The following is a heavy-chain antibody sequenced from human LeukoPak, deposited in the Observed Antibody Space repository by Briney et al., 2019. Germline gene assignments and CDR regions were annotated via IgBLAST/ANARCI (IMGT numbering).Heavy chain of an antibody. CDR3: ARGDYGSTNPGY. Sequence: PGRSLRLSCAASGFTFSSYAMHWVRQAPGKGLEWVAVISYDGSNKYYADSLKGRFTISRDNPKNTLYLQMNSLRAEDTAVYYCARGDYGSTNPGYWGQGTLVTVSS. D-gene: IGHD4-23*01. V-gene: IGHV3-30-3*01. J-gene: IGHJ4*02. CDR2: ISYDGSNK. CDR1: GFTFSSYA.